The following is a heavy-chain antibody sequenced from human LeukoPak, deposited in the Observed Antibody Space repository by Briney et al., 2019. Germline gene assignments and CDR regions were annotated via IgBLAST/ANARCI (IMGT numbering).Heavy chain of an antibody. CDR1: GFTFSSYE. V-gene: IGHV3-23*01. CDR3: AKAPLITMIVVVSPFDY. Sequence: GGSLRLSCAASGFTFSSYEMNWVRQAPGKGLEWVSAISGSGGSTYYADSVKGRFTISRDNSKNTLYLQMNSLRAEDTAVYYCAKAPLITMIVVVSPFDYWGQGTLVTVSS. J-gene: IGHJ4*02. D-gene: IGHD3-22*01. CDR2: ISGSGGST.